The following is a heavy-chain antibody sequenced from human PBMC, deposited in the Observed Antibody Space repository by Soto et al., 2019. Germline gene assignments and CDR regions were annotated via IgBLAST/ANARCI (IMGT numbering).Heavy chain of an antibody. CDR3: ARDSVWFGGPGYFDY. J-gene: IGHJ4*02. CDR1: GGSISSYY. V-gene: IGHV4-59*01. Sequence: ASETLSLTCTVSGGSISSYYWSWIRQPPGKGLEWIGYIYYSGSTNYNPSLKSRVTISVDTSKNQFSLKLSSVTAADTAVYYCARDSVWFGGPGYFDYWGQGTLVTVSS. D-gene: IGHD3-10*01. CDR2: IYYSGST.